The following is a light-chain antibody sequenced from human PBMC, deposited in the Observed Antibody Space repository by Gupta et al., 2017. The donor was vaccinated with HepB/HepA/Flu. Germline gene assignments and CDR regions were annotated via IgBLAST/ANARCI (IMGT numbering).Light chain of an antibody. Sequence: EVVMTQSPDTLSVSPGKRATLACRASQSVSSNLAWYQQKPGQAPRLLIYGASTRATGIPTRFNGSGSGTEFTLTVSSLQSEEFAVFYCQQYNNWPRTFGQGTKVEIK. CDR1: QSVSSN. CDR3: QQYNNWPRT. CDR2: GAS. V-gene: IGKV3-15*01. J-gene: IGKJ1*01.